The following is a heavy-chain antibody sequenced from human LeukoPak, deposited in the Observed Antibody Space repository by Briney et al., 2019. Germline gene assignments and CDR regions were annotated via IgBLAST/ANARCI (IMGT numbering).Heavy chain of an antibody. Sequence: ASVKVSCKASGYTFTGYYMHWVRQAPGQGLEWMGWINPNSGGTNYAQKFQGWVTMTRDTSISTAYVELSRLRSDDTAVYYCARGAVYYYGSGSSLDYWGQGTLVTVSS. CDR2: INPNSGGT. J-gene: IGHJ4*02. CDR3: ARGAVYYYGSGSSLDY. D-gene: IGHD3-10*01. CDR1: GYTFTGYY. V-gene: IGHV1-2*04.